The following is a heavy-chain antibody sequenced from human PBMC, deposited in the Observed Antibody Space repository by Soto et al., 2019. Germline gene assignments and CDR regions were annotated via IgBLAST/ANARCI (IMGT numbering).Heavy chain of an antibody. Sequence: QVQLVQSGAEVKKPGSSVKVSCKASGGTFSSYAISWVRQAPGQGLEWMGGIIPISGTANYAQKFQGRVTSSADESTSTAYMELSSLRSEDTAVYYGARSQGSSTSLEIYYYYYYGMDVWGQGTTVTVSS. CDR1: GGTFSSYA. CDR3: ARSQGSSTSLEIYYYYYYGMDV. D-gene: IGHD2-2*01. J-gene: IGHJ6*02. CDR2: IIPISGTA. V-gene: IGHV1-69*01.